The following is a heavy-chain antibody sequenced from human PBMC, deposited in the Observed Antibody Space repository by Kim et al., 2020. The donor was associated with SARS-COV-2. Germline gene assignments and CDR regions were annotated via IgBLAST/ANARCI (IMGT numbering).Heavy chain of an antibody. Sequence: GRLTISRDNAKNSRYLQMNSLRAEDTAVYYCARARPQVGPLFPYYFDYWGQGTLVTVSS. D-gene: IGHD1-26*01. J-gene: IGHJ4*02. CDR3: ARARPQVGPLFPYYFDY. V-gene: IGHV3-11*06.